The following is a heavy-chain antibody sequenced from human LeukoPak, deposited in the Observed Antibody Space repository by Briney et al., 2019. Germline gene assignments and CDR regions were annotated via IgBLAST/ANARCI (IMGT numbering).Heavy chain of an antibody. Sequence: SGGSLRLSCEASGFTFSSYSMNWVRQAPGKGLEWVSYISSGSSTIYYADSVKGRFTISRDNAKNSLYLQMNSLRAEDTAVYYCARGIRGSYSLDYWGQGTLVTVSS. D-gene: IGHD1-26*01. CDR2: ISSGSSTI. J-gene: IGHJ4*02. CDR3: ARGIRGSYSLDY. V-gene: IGHV3-48*04. CDR1: GFTFSSYS.